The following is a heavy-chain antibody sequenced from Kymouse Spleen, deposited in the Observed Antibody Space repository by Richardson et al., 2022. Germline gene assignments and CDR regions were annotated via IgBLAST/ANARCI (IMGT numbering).Heavy chain of an antibody. CDR2: IYYSGST. Sequence: QLQLQESGPGLVKPSETLSLTCTVSGGSISSSSYYWGWIRQPPGKGLEWIGSIYYSGSTYYNPSLKSRVTISVDTSKNQFSLKLSSVTAADTAVYYCAKDMGVRGVTFDYWGQGTLVTVSS. CDR1: GGSISSSSYY. CDR3: AKDMGVRGVTFDY. V-gene: IGHV4-39*01. D-gene: IGHD3-10*01. J-gene: IGHJ4*02.